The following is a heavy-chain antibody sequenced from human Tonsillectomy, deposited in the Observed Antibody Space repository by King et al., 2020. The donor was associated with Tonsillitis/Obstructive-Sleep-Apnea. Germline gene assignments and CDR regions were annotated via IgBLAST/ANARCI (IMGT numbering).Heavy chain of an antibody. J-gene: IGHJ4*02. CDR2: IHFTGSPT. V-gene: IGHV4-59*01. CDR3: AWHYSSGTYPLHY. Sequence: VQLQESGPGLVKPSETLSLTCSVSGGSISSYYWSWIRLSPGKGLEWIGYIHFTGSPTNYNPSLKSRLTLSVDASKNQISLKLSSVTAADTAVYYCAWHYSSGTYPLHYWGQGILVTVSS. CDR1: GGSISSYY. D-gene: IGHD3-10*01.